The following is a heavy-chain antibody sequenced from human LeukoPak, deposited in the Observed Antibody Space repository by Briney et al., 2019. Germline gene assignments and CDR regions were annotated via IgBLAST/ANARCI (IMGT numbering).Heavy chain of an antibody. D-gene: IGHD4-17*01. V-gene: IGHV4-59*08. J-gene: IGHJ4*02. CDR2: IYYSGSI. CDR1: GGSLSNYY. CDR3: ARQSRDGDYIAKLFDY. Sequence: PSETLSLTCTVSGGSLSNYYWSWIRQPPGKGLEWIGYIYYSGSINYNPSLKSRVTISVDMSKNQFSLQLSSVTAADTAVYYCARQSRDGDYIAKLFDYWAREPWSPSPQ.